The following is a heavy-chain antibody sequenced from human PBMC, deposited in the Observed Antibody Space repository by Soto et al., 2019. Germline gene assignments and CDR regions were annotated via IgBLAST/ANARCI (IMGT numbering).Heavy chain of an antibody. D-gene: IGHD4-4*01. J-gene: IGHJ5*02. CDR2: INPSGGST. Sequence: ASVKVSCKASGYTFTSYYMHWVRQAPGQGLEWMGIINPSGGSTSYAQKFQGRVTMTRDTSTSTVYMELSSLRSEDTAVYYCARDPFPYDYIKGAGFDPWGQGTLVTVSS. V-gene: IGHV1-46*01. CDR1: GYTFTSYY. CDR3: ARDPFPYDYIKGAGFDP.